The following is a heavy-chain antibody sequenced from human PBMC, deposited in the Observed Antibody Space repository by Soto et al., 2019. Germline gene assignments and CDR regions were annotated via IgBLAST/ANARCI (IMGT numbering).Heavy chain of an antibody. Sequence: SVKVSCKASGGTFSSYAVSWVRQAPGQGLEWMGGIIPIFGTANYAQKFQGRVTITADKSTSTAYMELSSLRSEDTAVYYCARVGYCSSTSCYAWFDPWGQGTLVTVSS. CDR2: IIPIFGTA. CDR3: ARVGYCSSTSCYAWFDP. V-gene: IGHV1-69*06. J-gene: IGHJ5*02. CDR1: GGTFSSYA. D-gene: IGHD2-2*01.